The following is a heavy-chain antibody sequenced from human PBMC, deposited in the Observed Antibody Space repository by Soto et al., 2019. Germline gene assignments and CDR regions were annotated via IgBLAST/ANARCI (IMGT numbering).Heavy chain of an antibody. J-gene: IGHJ4*02. CDR1: GFTFSSYW. V-gene: IGHV3-7*01. CDR2: IKQDGSEK. CDR3: ARDYSSGYYHIFDY. D-gene: IGHD3-22*01. Sequence: GGSLRLSCAASGFTFSSYWMSWVRQAPGKGLEWVANIKQDGSEKYYVDSVKGRFTISRDNAKNSLYLQMNSLRAEDTAVYYCARDYSSGYYHIFDYWGQGTLVTVSS.